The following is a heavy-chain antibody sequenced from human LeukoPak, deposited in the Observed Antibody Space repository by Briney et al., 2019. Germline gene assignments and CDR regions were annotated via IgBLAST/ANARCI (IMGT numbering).Heavy chain of an antibody. J-gene: IGHJ4*02. V-gene: IGHV3-23*01. Sequence: GGSLRLSCAASGFTFSSYGMSWVRQAPGKGLEWVSAISGSDDGTYYADSVKGRFTISRDNSRNTLYLQMNTLRAEDTAVYFCAKSPVSSCRGSFCYPFDYWGRGNLVTVSS. CDR3: AKSPVSSCRGSFCYPFDY. CDR2: ISGSDDGT. CDR1: GFTFSSYG. D-gene: IGHD2-15*01.